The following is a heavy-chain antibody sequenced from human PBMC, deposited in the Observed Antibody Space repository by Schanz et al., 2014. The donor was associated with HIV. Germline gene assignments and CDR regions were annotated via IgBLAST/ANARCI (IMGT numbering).Heavy chain of an antibody. Sequence: QVQLVESGGGVVQPGRSLRLSCTASGFTFSSSGMHWVRQAPGKGLEWVAAMWYDESHKGYADSVKGRFTISRDNSKNTLYLQMNSLRAEDTAVYYCARGGIWEWDQPDFDYWGQGTLVTV. J-gene: IGHJ4*02. CDR2: MWYDESHK. CDR3: ARGGIWEWDQPDFDY. CDR1: GFTFSSSG. D-gene: IGHD2-15*01. V-gene: IGHV3-33*01.